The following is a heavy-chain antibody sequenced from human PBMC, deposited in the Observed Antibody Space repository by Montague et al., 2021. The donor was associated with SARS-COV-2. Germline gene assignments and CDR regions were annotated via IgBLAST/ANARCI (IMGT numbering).Heavy chain of an antibody. CDR1: GFSLSTSGMC. Sequence: PALVKPTQTLTLTCTFSGFSLSTSGMCVSWIRQPPGKALEWLALIDWDDDKYYSTSLKTRLTISKDTSKNQVVLTMTNMDPVDTATYYCARTYVCTAMVDWFDPWGQGTLVTVSS. J-gene: IGHJ5*02. D-gene: IGHD5-18*01. V-gene: IGHV2-70*01. CDR3: ARTYVCTAMVDWFDP. CDR2: IDWDDDK.